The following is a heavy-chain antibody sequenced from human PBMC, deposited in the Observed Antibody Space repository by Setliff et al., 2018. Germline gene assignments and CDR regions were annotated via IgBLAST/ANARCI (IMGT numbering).Heavy chain of an antibody. CDR2: INRNGGRI. J-gene: IGHJ3*01. V-gene: IGHV3-20*01. Sequence: SGGSLRLSCAASGFTFDDYVMSWVRQAPGKGLEWVSDINRNGGRIGYADPVKGRFTISRDNAKNSLYLQMDTSGYFYDQGRSAFDVWGQGTMVTVSS. CDR1: GFTFDDYV. CDR3: FDV. D-gene: IGHD3-22*01.